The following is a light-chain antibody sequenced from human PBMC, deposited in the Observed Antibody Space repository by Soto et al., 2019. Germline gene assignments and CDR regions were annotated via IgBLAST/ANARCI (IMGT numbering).Light chain of an antibody. V-gene: IGLV2-14*01. Sequence: QSVLTQPASVSGSPGQSITISCTGTRSDVGGDNYVSWYQQHPGKAPKLMIYDVSNRPSGVSNRFSGSKSGDTAYLTISGLQAADEADYDCSSYTTSSTIHVVFGGGTKVTVL. CDR2: DVS. CDR1: RSDVGGDNY. CDR3: SSYTTSSTIHVV. J-gene: IGLJ2*01.